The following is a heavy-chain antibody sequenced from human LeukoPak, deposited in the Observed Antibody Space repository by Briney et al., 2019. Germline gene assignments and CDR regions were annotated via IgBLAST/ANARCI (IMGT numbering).Heavy chain of an antibody. Sequence: GGSLRLSCAASGFTFSTYSMNWVRQAPGKGLEWVSSISSNNRYIYCADSVKGRFTISRDNAKNSLYLQMNSLRAEDTAVYYCARVPTIDFWSGYYRGISFDYWGQGTLVTVSS. D-gene: IGHD3-3*01. CDR2: ISSNNRYI. CDR1: GFTFSTYS. CDR3: ARVPTIDFWSGYYRGISFDY. V-gene: IGHV3-21*01. J-gene: IGHJ4*02.